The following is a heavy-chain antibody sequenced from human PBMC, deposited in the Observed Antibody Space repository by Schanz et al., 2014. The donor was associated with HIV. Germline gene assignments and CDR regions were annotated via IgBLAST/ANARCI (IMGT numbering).Heavy chain of an antibody. Sequence: QVQLVQSGAEMKKPGASVMLSCKASGYSFTSYDINWVRQATGLGLEWMGWMNPNSGYTGYAQKFQGRVTMTRHTPTSTAYMELSSLRSDDTAVYYCARMSPSSTSYGDAFDVWGQGTMITVSS. CDR2: MNPNSGYT. V-gene: IGHV1-8*01. CDR1: GYSFTSYD. CDR3: ARMSPSSTSYGDAFDV. D-gene: IGHD2-2*01. J-gene: IGHJ3*01.